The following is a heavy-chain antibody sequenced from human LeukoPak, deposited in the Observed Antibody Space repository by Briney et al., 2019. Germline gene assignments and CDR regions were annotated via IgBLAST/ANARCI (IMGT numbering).Heavy chain of an antibody. CDR1: GFTFSSYW. D-gene: IGHD6-13*01. CDR3: ARDPKYSSSWYGDWYFDY. Sequence: GGSLSLSCAASGFTFSSYWMSWVRQAPGKGLEWVANIKQDGREKYYVDSVKGRFTISRDNAKNSLYLQMNSLRAEDTAVYYCARDPKYSSSWYGDWYFDYWGQGTLVTVSS. J-gene: IGHJ4*02. CDR2: IKQDGREK. V-gene: IGHV3-7*01.